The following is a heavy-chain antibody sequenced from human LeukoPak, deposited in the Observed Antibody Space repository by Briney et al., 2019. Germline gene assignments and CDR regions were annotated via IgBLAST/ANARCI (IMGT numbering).Heavy chain of an antibody. CDR3: ARGRLYDSSGYSTANFDY. V-gene: IGHV4-34*01. CDR1: GGPFSGYY. J-gene: IGHJ4*02. CDR2: VNHSGST. D-gene: IGHD3-22*01. Sequence: PSETLSLTCAVYGGPFSGYYWSWIRQPPGKGLEWIGEVNHSGSTNYNPSLKSRVTISVDTSKNQFSLKLSSVTAADTAVYYCARGRLYDSSGYSTANFDYWGQGTLVTVSS.